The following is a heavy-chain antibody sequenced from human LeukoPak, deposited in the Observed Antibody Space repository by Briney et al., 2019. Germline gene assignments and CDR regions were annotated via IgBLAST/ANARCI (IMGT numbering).Heavy chain of an antibody. D-gene: IGHD1-7*01. CDR1: GFTFSSYW. CDR2: IKQYGSEK. J-gene: IGHJ4*02. CDR3: ARGHWNFMIPCDY. V-gene: IGHV3-7*01. Sequence: GGSLRLSCAASGFTFSSYWMSWVRQAPGKGLEWVANIKQYGSEKYYVDSVKGRFTISRDNAKNSLYLQMNSLRAEDTAVYYCARGHWNFMIPCDYWGQGTLVTVSS.